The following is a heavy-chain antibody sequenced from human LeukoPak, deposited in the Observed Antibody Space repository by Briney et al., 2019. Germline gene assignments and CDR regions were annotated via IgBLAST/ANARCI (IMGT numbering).Heavy chain of an antibody. Sequence: GGSLRLSCAASGFTFSSYAMSWVRQAPGKGLEWVSAISGSGGSTYYADSVKGRFTISRDNSKNTLYLQMNSLRAEDTAVYYCARDPSLPCSGGSCYSWGQGTLVTVSS. J-gene: IGHJ4*02. CDR2: ISGSGGST. V-gene: IGHV3-23*01. CDR1: GFTFSSYA. D-gene: IGHD2-15*01. CDR3: ARDPSLPCSGGSCYS.